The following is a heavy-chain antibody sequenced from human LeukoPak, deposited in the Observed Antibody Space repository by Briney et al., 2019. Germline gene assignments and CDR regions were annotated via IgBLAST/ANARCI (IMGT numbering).Heavy chain of an antibody. Sequence: PGGSLRLSCAASGFTFSSYAIHWVRQAPGKGLEWVALISYDGSNKYYADYVKGRFTISRDTSKNTLYLQMSSLRPEDTAVYYCARVFTPNLMFPRQKNAFDIWGQGTMVTVSS. J-gene: IGHJ3*02. CDR3: ARVFTPNLMFPRQKNAFDI. V-gene: IGHV3-30*04. CDR2: ISYDGSNK. D-gene: IGHD3-10*02. CDR1: GFTFSSYA.